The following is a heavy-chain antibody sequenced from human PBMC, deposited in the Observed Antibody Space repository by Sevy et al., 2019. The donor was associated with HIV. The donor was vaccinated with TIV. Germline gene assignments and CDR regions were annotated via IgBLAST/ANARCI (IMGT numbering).Heavy chain of an antibody. CDR3: ARDFDCSSTSCYTVIGGVDY. D-gene: IGHD2-2*02. CDR2: INPNSGGT. Sequence: ASLKVSCKASGYTFTGYYMHWVRQAPGQGLEWMGWINPNSGGTNYAQKFQGRVTMTRDTSISTAYMELSRLRSDDTAVYYCARDFDCSSTSCYTVIGGVDYWGQGTLVTVSS. CDR1: GYTFTGYY. V-gene: IGHV1-2*02. J-gene: IGHJ4*02.